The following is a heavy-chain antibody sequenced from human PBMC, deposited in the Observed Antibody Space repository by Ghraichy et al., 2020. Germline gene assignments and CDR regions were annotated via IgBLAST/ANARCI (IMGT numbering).Heavy chain of an antibody. Sequence: GGSLRLSCVASGFTFSGYCLSWVRQAPGKGLEWVSKIEKDESEKHYVDSVKGRFTISRDNARNSQYLQMNNLRVEDTAVYYCARDMYYEGWDAYYMDDSWGQKALATVS. V-gene: IGHV3-7*04. CDR1: GFTFSGYC. J-gene: IGHJ5*02. CDR2: IEKDESEK. CDR3: ARDMYYEGWDAYYMDDS. D-gene: IGHD3-3*01.